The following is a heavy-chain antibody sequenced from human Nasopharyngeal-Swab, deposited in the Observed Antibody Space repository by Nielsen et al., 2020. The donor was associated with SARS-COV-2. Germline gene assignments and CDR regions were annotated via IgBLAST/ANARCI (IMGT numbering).Heavy chain of an antibody. D-gene: IGHD3-22*01. J-gene: IGHJ3*02. CDR2: INWNGGST. V-gene: IGHV3-20*01. Sequence: GGSLRLSCAASGFTFDDYGMSWVRQAPGKGLEWVSGINWNGGSTGYADSVKGRFTISRDNAKNSLYLQMNSLRAEDTALYHCARDFPAYYYDSSGPGRAAFDIRGQGTMVTVSS. CDR1: GFTFDDYG. CDR3: ARDFPAYYYDSSGPGRAAFDI.